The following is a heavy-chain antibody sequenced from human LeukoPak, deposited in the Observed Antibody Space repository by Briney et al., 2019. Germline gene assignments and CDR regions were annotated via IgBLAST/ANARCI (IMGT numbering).Heavy chain of an antibody. CDR1: GGSISSYY. V-gene: IGHV4-59*01. CDR2: IHYTGTT. D-gene: IGHD3-10*01. CDR3: AGGGYYGSGNDFRFDP. Sequence: SETLSLTCTVSGGSISSYYWSWIRQSPGKGLEFIGYIHYTGTTNYNPSLKSRSTISVETSKNQFSLKLKSVTAADTAVYYCAGGGYYGSGNDFRFDPWGQGTLVTVSS. J-gene: IGHJ5*02.